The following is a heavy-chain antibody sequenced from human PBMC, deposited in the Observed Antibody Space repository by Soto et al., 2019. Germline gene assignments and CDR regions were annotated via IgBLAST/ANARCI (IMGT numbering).Heavy chain of an antibody. CDR2: ILPIVNKT. Sequence: QVQLVQSGADVKKPGSSVRVSCKASGGTFSTYAINWVRQAPGHGLEWMGVILPIVNKTNYAQNFQGRVTIIADKYTSSSYMELSSLRSEDTAVYYCARDGVQFLHTNYFDTWGQGTLVTVSS. J-gene: IGHJ5*02. CDR3: ARDGVQFLHTNYFDT. CDR1: GGTFSTYA. D-gene: IGHD3-3*01. V-gene: IGHV1-69*06.